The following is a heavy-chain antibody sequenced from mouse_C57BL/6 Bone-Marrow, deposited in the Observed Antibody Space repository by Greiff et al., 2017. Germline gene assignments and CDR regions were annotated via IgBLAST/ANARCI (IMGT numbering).Heavy chain of an antibody. CDR1: GFTFSDYG. V-gene: IGHV5-15*01. Sequence: EVKLMESGGGLVQPGGSLKLSCAASGFTFSDYGMAWVRQAPRKGPEWVAYISNVAYSIYYADTVTGRFTISRENAKNTLYLQMSSLRSEASALYYCARKGGWDFFDYWGQGTTVTVSA. CDR2: ISNVAYSI. J-gene: IGHJ3*01. D-gene: IGHD4-1*01. CDR3: ARKGGWDFFDY.